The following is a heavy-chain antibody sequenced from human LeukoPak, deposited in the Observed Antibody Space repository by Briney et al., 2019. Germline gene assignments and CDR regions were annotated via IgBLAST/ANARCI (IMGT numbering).Heavy chain of an antibody. Sequence: ASVKVSCKASGYTFTDYFIHWVRQAPGQGLEWMGWINPKSGGTNCAQKFQGRVTMTRDTSISTTYMELSRLTSDDTAIYYCARIMEYYDFTPRGFDIWGQGTMVAVSS. J-gene: IGHJ3*02. D-gene: IGHD3/OR15-3a*01. CDR1: GYTFTDYF. V-gene: IGHV1-2*02. CDR2: INPKSGGT. CDR3: ARIMEYYDFTPRGFDI.